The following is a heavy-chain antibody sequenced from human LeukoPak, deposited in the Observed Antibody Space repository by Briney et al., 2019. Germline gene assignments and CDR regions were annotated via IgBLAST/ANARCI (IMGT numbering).Heavy chain of an antibody. J-gene: IGHJ5*02. CDR2: ISAYNGNT. Sequence: GASVKVSCKASGYTFTSYGISWVRQAPGQGLEWMGWISAYNGNTNYAQKLQGRVTMTTDTSTSTAYMELSSLRSEDTAVYYCASGGFCGSTTCYPNWFDPWGQGTLVTVSS. CDR3: ASGGFCGSTTCYPNWFDP. V-gene: IGHV1-18*01. CDR1: GYTFTSYG. D-gene: IGHD2-2*01.